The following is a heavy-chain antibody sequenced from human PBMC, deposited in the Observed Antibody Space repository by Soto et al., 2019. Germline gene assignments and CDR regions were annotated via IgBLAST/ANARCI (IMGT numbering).Heavy chain of an antibody. D-gene: IGHD2-21*01. Sequence: EVQLVESGGGLVKPGGSLRLSCAASGFTFTNHNMNWVRQAPGKGLEWVSSISSSSSFRNYADSVKGRFSISRDNDKNLVYLQMDSLRAEDTAVYYCARDPPLSVLVVVATDDFRGQGTLVTVSS. CDR1: GFTFTNHN. CDR3: ARDPPLSVLVVVATDDF. V-gene: IGHV3-21*02. J-gene: IGHJ4*02. CDR2: ISSSSSFR.